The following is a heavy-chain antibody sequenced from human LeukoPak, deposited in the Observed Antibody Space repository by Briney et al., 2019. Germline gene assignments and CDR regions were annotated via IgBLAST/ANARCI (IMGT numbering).Heavy chain of an antibody. J-gene: IGHJ6*02. D-gene: IGHD2-2*01. CDR3: ARYCSSTSCSDYYYYGMDV. V-gene: IGHV4-39*07. Sequence: SETLSLTCTVSGGSISGSSYYWGWIRQPPGKGLEWIGEINHSGSTNYNPSLKSRVTISVDTSKNQFSLKLSSVTAADTAVYYCARYCSSTSCSDYYYYGMDVWGQGTTVTVSS. CDR1: GGSISGSSYY. CDR2: INHSGST.